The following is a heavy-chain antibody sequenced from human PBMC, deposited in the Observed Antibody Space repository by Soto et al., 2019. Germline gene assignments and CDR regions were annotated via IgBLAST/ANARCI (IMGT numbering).Heavy chain of an antibody. V-gene: IGHV1-18*01. CDR1: GYTFTSYG. CDR2: ISAYNGNT. CDR3: ARVSPSSRAAEP. Sequence: QVQLVQSGAEVKKPGASVRVSCKTSGYTFTSYGISWVRQAPGQGLEWMGWISAYNGNTNYAPSLQGRVTMTTDTSTTTAYMELRSLKSDDTAVYYCARVSPSSRAAEPWGQGTLVTVS. J-gene: IGHJ4*02. D-gene: IGHD6-13*01.